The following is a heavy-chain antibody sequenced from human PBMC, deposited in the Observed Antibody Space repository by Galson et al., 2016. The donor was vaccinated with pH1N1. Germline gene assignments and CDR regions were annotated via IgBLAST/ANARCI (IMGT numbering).Heavy chain of an antibody. Sequence: SVKVSCKALGYTFTSYAVYWVRQAPGQSLEWMGWINGGNGNTKYSQKFQDRVTITREKSVSTAYMELSGRKFEDAAVYFCARDLDSASYNAKDGFDIWGQGIKVSVSS. CDR1: GYTFTSYA. CDR3: ARDLDSASYNAKDGFDI. D-gene: IGHD2-2*01. CDR2: INGGNGNT. J-gene: IGHJ3*02. V-gene: IGHV1-3*01.